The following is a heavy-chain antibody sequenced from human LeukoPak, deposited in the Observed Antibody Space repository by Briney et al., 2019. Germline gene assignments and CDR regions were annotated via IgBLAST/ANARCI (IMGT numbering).Heavy chain of an antibody. CDR1: GFTVSTNY. Sequence: GGSLRLSCAASGFTVSTNYMSWVCQAPGKGLEWVSVIYSGGTTYYADSVKGRFTISRDNSKNTLCLQMNSLRAEDTAVYYCARDRGGSRSDCWGQGTLVTVSS. V-gene: IGHV3-66*01. D-gene: IGHD6-13*01. CDR3: ARDRGGSRSDC. J-gene: IGHJ4*02. CDR2: IYSGGTT.